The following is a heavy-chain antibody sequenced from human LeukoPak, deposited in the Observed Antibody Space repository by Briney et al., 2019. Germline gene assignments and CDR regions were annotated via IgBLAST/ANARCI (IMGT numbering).Heavy chain of an antibody. CDR1: GGSISSGGYY. V-gene: IGHV4-31*03. Sequence: SQTLSLTCTVSGGSISSGGYYWSWIRQHPGKGLEWIGYIYYSGSTYYNPSLKSRVTISVDTSKNQFSLKLSSVTAADTAVYYCARVAGNTVIPYYYYHYMDVWGKGTTVTVSS. CDR3: ARVAGNTVIPYYYYHYMDV. D-gene: IGHD4-11*01. J-gene: IGHJ6*03. CDR2: IYYSGST.